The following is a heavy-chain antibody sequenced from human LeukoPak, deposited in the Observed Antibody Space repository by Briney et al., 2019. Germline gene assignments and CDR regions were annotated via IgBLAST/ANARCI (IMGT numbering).Heavy chain of an antibody. CDR1: GGTFSSYA. CDR2: INPSGGST. J-gene: IGHJ4*02. V-gene: IGHV1-46*01. Sequence: ASVKVSCKASGGTFSSYAISWVRQAPGQGLEWMGIINPSGGSTSYAQKFQGRVTMTRDMSTSTVYMELSSLRSDDTAVYYCARDPSESGSCFDYWGQGTLVTVSS. D-gene: IGHD2-15*01. CDR3: ARDPSESGSCFDY.